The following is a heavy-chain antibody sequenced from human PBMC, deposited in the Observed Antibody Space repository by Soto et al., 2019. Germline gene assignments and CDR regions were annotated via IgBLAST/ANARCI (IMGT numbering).Heavy chain of an antibody. V-gene: IGHV5-51*01. J-gene: IGHJ5*02. CDR1: GYSFTSTW. CDR2: IYPGNSDT. CDR3: ATRGGSALELDH. D-gene: IGHD6-25*01. Sequence: EVQLVQSGAEVKKPGESLKISCKGSGYSFTSTWIGWVRQMPGKGLEWMGIIYPGNSDTRYSPSFQGHVTISADKSITTAYLQWNSVKASDSAMYYCATRGGSALELDHWGRGTLVTVSS.